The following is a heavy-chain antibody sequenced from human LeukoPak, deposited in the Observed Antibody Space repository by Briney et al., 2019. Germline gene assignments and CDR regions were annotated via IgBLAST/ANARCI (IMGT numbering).Heavy chain of an antibody. J-gene: IGHJ6*02. CDR1: GGTFSSYA. V-gene: IGHV1-69*04. Sequence: SVKVSCKASGGTFSSYAISWVRQAPGQGLECMGKIIPILGIANYAQKFQGRVTITADKSTSTAYMELRSLRSDDTAVYYCARGETGTTCCDYYYYGMDVWGQGTTVTVSS. D-gene: IGHD1-1*01. CDR3: ARGETGTTCCDYYYYGMDV. CDR2: IIPILGIA.